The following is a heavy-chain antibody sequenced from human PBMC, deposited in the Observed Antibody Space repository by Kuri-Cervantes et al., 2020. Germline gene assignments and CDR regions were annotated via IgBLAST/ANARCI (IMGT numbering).Heavy chain of an antibody. V-gene: IGHV3-20*04. CDR1: GFTFDDYG. J-gene: IGHJ6*03. CDR3: AKDRPTAPKSIVVVPAAPPTYYMDV. Sequence: GESLKISCAASGFTFDDYGMSWVRQAPGKGLEWVSGINWNGGSTGYADSVKGRFTISRDNAKNSLYLQMNSLRAEDTAVYYCAKDRPTAPKSIVVVPAAPPTYYMDVWGKGTTVTVSS. CDR2: INWNGGST. D-gene: IGHD2-2*01.